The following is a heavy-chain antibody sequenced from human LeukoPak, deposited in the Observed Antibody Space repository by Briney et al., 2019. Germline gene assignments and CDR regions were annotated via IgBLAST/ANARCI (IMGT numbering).Heavy chain of an antibody. D-gene: IGHD5/OR15-5a*01. Sequence: ASVKVSCKASGYTFTGYYMHWVRQAPGQGLEWMGRINPNSGGTNYAQKFQGRVTMTRDTSISTAYMEPSRLRSDDTAVHYCARARLRVNWFDPWGQGTLVTVSS. CDR2: INPNSGGT. V-gene: IGHV1-2*06. J-gene: IGHJ5*02. CDR1: GYTFTGYY. CDR3: ARARLRVNWFDP.